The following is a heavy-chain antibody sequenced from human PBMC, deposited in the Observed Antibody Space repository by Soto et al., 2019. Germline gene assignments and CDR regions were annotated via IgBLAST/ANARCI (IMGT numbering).Heavy chain of an antibody. CDR3: ARAFLWVDY. V-gene: IGHV3-48*01. CDR1: GFTFSTFS. CDR2: ISSSGSTK. Sequence: EVQLVESGGGLVQPGGSLRRSCAASGFTFSTFSMHWVRQSPRKGLECISYISSSGSTKYYADSAKGLFTISRDNGKNSLNLQMNGLRAGDTAVYYCARAFLWVDYGGQGALVTVSS. D-gene: IGHD2-21*01. J-gene: IGHJ4*02.